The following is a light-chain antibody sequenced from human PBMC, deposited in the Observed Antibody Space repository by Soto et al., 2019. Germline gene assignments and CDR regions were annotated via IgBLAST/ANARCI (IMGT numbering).Light chain of an antibody. CDR3: QQYASSPLT. V-gene: IGKV3-20*01. CDR2: GAS. J-gene: IGKJ4*01. CDR1: QSVRSNY. Sequence: EIVLTQSPGTLSLSSGERATLSCRASQSVRSNYLAWYQQKPGQAPRLLIYGASSRATGIPDRFGGSGSGTEFTLTISRLEPEYFAVYYCQQYASSPLTFGGGTKVEIK.